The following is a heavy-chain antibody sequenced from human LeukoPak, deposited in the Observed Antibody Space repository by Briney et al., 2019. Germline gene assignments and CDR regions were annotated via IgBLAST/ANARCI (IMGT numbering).Heavy chain of an antibody. V-gene: IGHV3-48*03. CDR3: HVRLGELSLIT. J-gene: IGHJ4*02. D-gene: IGHD3-16*02. CDR2: VSPSGDTI. CDR1: GFTFRNYE. Sequence: PGGSLRLSCAASGFTFRNYEMSWVCQAPGKGLEWVSYVSPSGDTIYYGDSVKGRFTISRDNDKNSLYLQMNSLRAEDTAVYYCHVRLGELSLITWGQGTLVTVSS.